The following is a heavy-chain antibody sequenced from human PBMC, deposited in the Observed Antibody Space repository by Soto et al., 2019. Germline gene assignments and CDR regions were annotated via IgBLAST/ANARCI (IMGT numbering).Heavy chain of an antibody. CDR2: ISGSGGST. D-gene: IGHD3-10*01. CDR1: GFTFSSYA. J-gene: IGHJ4*02. CDR3: AKSDSTIDAVRGVIKKGFDY. V-gene: IGHV3-23*01. Sequence: EGSLRLSCAASGFTFSSYAMSWVRQAPGKGLEWVSAISGSGGSTYYADSVEGRFTISRDNSKNTLYLQMNSLRAEDTAVYYCAKSDSTIDAVRGVIKKGFDYWGQGTLVTVSS.